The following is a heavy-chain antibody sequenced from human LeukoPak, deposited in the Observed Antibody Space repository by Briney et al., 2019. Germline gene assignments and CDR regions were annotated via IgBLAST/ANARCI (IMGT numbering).Heavy chain of an antibody. CDR2: IYYSGST. D-gene: IGHD3-9*01. CDR1: GGSVSSGSYY. CDR3: ARDPGKYYDILTGYYYYYYYGMDV. Sequence: SETLSLTCTVSGGSVSSGSYYWSWIRQPPGKGLEWIGYIYYSGSTNYNPSLQSRVTISVDTSKNQFSLKLSSVTAADTAVYYCARDPGKYYDILTGYYYYYYYGMDVWGKGTTVTVSS. V-gene: IGHV4-61*01. J-gene: IGHJ6*04.